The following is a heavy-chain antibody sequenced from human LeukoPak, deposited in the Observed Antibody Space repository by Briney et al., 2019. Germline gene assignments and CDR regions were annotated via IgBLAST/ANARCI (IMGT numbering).Heavy chain of an antibody. CDR3: ARLWFGEDGDY. J-gene: IGHJ4*02. CDR1: GYTFTSYG. Sequence: ASVKVSCKASGYTFTSYGISWVRQATGQGLEWMGWMNPNSGNTGYAQKFQGRVTMTRNTSISTAYMELSSLRSEDTAVYYCARLWFGEDGDYWGQGTLVTVSS. CDR2: MNPNSGNT. D-gene: IGHD3-10*01. V-gene: IGHV1-8*02.